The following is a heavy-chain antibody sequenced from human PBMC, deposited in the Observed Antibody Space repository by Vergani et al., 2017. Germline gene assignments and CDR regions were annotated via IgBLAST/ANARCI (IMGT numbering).Heavy chain of an antibody. Sequence: EVMLVQSGAELKKPGESLKISCKYSESSFISNEIAWVRQMSGKGLQWMGNINTIDSKIAYSPSFQGQAIMSLDKSITTAYLQWRSLKASDTAIYSCTRHVPCGDGACLHFDHWGQGTQVTVSS. CDR2: INTIDSKI. V-gene: IGHV5-51*01. CDR3: TRHVPCGDGACLHFDH. J-gene: IGHJ4*02. D-gene: IGHD2-21*01. CDR1: ESSFISNE.